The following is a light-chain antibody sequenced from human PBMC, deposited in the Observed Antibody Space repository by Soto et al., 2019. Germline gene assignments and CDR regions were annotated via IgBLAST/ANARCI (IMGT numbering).Light chain of an antibody. Sequence: DIQMSLSPSTLSGSVGDRVTITCRASQTISSWLAWYQQKPGKAPKLLIYKASTLKSGVPSRFSGSGSGTEFTLTISSLQPDDFATYYCQHYNSYSEAFGQGTMV. CDR2: KAS. CDR3: QHYNSYSEA. J-gene: IGKJ1*01. CDR1: QTISSW. V-gene: IGKV1-5*03.